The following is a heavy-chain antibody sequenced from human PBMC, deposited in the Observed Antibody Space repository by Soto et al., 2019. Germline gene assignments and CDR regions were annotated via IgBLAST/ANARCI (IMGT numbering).Heavy chain of an antibody. J-gene: IGHJ6*02. CDR1: GFTFSSYS. D-gene: IGHD6-13*01. CDR2: ISSSSSYI. V-gene: IGHV3-21*01. CDR3: ARDLYSSSWTPSPGGAVYYYYYGMDV. Sequence: EVQLVESGGGLVKPGGSLRLSCAASGFTFSSYSMNWVRQAPGKGLEWVSSISSSSSYIYYADSVKGRFTISRDNAKNSLYLQMNSLRAEDTAVYYCARDLYSSSWTPSPGGAVYYYYYGMDVWGQGTTVTVSS.